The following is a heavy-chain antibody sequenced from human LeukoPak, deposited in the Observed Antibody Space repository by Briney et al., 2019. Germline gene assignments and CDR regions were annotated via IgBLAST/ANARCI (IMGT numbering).Heavy chain of an antibody. CDR3: ARGGFDSGYYYYMDV. Sequence: VASVKVSCKASGYTFTSYGISWVRQAPGQGLEWMGWINPNSGGTNYAQKFQGRVTMTRDTSISTAYMELSRLRSDDTAVYYCARGGFDSGYYYYMDVWGKGTTVTVSS. CDR1: GYTFTSYG. V-gene: IGHV1-2*02. D-gene: IGHD3-22*01. CDR2: INPNSGGT. J-gene: IGHJ6*03.